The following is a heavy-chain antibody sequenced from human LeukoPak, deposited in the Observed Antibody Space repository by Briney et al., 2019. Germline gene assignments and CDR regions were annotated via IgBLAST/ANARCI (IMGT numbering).Heavy chain of an antibody. D-gene: IGHD6-19*01. CDR1: GYTLTELS. Sequence: ASVKVSCKVSGYTLTELSMHWVRQAPGKGLGWMGGFDPEDGETIYAQKFQGRVTMTEDTSTDTAYMELSSLRSEDTAVYYCATVSDSSGWYYAFDIWGQGTMVTVSS. CDR2: FDPEDGET. V-gene: IGHV1-24*01. J-gene: IGHJ3*02. CDR3: ATVSDSSGWYYAFDI.